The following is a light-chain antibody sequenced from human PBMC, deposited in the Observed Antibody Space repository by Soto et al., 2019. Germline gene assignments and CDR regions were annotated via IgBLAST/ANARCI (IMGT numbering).Light chain of an antibody. V-gene: IGKV3-11*01. J-gene: IGKJ4*01. Sequence: EIVLTQSPATLSLSPGERATLSCRASQSVSSYLAWYQQKPGQAPRLXXYDASNRATGIPDRFSGSGSGTDLTLTISSLEPEDFSVYYCQQRSNWPQLTFGGGTKVDIK. CDR2: DAS. CDR1: QSVSSY. CDR3: QQRSNWPQLT.